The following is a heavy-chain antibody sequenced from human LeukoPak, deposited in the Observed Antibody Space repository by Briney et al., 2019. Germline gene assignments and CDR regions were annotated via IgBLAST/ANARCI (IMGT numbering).Heavy chain of an antibody. V-gene: IGHV4-30-4*01. Sequence: SQTLSLTCTVSGGLISRIEYYWGWVRQSPVKGLEWLGHIYHTGATLYSPHLNNRLTVSVDSSKNQFSLTLNSVTAADTAVYYCASVSVWELATHTGGSFDYWGRGILVTVSS. CDR1: GGLISRIEYY. CDR2: IYHTGAT. D-gene: IGHD1-26*01. CDR3: ASVSVWELATHTGGSFDY. J-gene: IGHJ4*02.